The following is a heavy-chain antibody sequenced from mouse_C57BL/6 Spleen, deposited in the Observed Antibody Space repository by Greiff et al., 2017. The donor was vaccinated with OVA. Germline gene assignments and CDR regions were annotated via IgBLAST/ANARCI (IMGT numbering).Heavy chain of an antibody. CDR1: GYTFTSYG. CDR2: IYPRSGNT. J-gene: IGHJ3*01. V-gene: IGHV1-81*01. CDR3: ARRSYDGYPAWFAY. D-gene: IGHD2-3*01. Sequence: VKLMESGAELARPGASVKLSCKASGYTFTSYGISWVKQRTGQGLEWIGEIYPRSGNTYYNEKFKGKATLTADKSSSTAYMELRSLTSEDSAVYFCARRSYDGYPAWFAYWGQGTLVTVSA.